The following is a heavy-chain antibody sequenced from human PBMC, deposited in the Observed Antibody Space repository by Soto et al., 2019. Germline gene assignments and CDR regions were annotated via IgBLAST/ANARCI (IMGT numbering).Heavy chain of an antibody. CDR2: IIPILGIA. CDR1: GGTFSSYT. Sequence: QVQLVQSGAEVKKPGSSVKVSCKASGGTFSSYTISWVRQAPGQGLEWMGRIIPILGIANYAQKFQGRVTITADKSTSTAYMELSSLRSEDTAVYYCASVDTAMFTAHFDYWGQGTLVTVSS. J-gene: IGHJ4*02. V-gene: IGHV1-69*02. D-gene: IGHD5-18*01. CDR3: ASVDTAMFTAHFDY.